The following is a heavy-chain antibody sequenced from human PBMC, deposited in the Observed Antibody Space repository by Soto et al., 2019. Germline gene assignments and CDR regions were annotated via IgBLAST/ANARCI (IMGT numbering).Heavy chain of an antibody. D-gene: IGHD3-10*01. J-gene: IGHJ4*02. Sequence: QVHLVQSGVEVKKPGASVKVSCKASGYSFSTYGISWVRQAPGQGLEWMGWISGLNGNTNYAQNLQGRVTMTTDTSTSTAYMELRSLGFDDTANYYCARDLFGEDGAGYFDYWGQGTLVTVSS. CDR1: GYSFSTYG. V-gene: IGHV1-18*01. CDR3: ARDLFGEDGAGYFDY. CDR2: ISGLNGNT.